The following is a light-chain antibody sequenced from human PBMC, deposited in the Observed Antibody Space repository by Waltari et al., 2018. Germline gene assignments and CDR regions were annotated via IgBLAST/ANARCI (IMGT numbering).Light chain of an antibody. CDR2: KTS. CDR3: QHYNSYSPWT. V-gene: IGKV1-5*03. J-gene: IGKJ1*01. CDR1: QSISDW. Sequence: DIQMTQSPSTLSASVGDRLTITCRASQSISDWLAWYQQKPGKAPELLIYKTSILESGVPSRFSGSGSGTEFTLTITSLQPDDFATYFCQHYNSYSPWTFGQGTKVEIK.